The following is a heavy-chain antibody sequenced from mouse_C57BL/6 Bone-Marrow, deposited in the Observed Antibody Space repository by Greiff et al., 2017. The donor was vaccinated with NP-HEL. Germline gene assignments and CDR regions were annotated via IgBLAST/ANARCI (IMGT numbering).Heavy chain of an antibody. D-gene: IGHD1-1*01. CDR2: IRTKANGYKT. V-gene: IGHV7-3*01. CDR3: AGVDGSGYWYFDV. Sequence: EVHLVESGRGLVQPGGSLSLSCAASGFTFTDYYMSWVRQPPGKALEWLGFIRTKANGYKTEYSASVTGRFTISRANTQSILYLQRNALRAEDSATYDDAGVDGSGYWYFDVWGTGTTVTVSS. CDR1: GFTFTDYY. J-gene: IGHJ1*03.